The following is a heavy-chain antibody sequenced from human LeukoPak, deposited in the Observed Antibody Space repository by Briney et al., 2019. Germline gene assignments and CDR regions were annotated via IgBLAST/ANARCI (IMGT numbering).Heavy chain of an antibody. J-gene: IGHJ4*02. Sequence: PSETLSLTCTVSGGSISSGGYYWSWIRQHPGKGLEWIGYIYYSGSTYYNPSLKSRVTISVETSKSQFSLKLSSVTAADTAVYYCARGRCPGSTSCPRIFDYWGQGTLVTVSS. CDR3: ARGRCPGSTSCPRIFDY. CDR2: IYYSGST. CDR1: GGSISSGGYY. V-gene: IGHV4-31*03. D-gene: IGHD2-2*01.